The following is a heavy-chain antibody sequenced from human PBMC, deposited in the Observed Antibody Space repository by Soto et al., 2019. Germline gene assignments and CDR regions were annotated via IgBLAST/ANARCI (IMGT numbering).Heavy chain of an antibody. J-gene: IGHJ4*02. D-gene: IGHD2-2*01. CDR2: IIPIFGTA. CDR3: ARIDELLFYFDY. CDR1: GGTFSSYA. Sequence: SVKVACKASGGTFSSYAISWVLQAPGQGLEWMGGIIPIFGTANYAQKFQGRVTITADESTSTAYMELSSLRSEDTAVYYCARIDELLFYFDYWGQGTLVTVSS. V-gene: IGHV1-69*13.